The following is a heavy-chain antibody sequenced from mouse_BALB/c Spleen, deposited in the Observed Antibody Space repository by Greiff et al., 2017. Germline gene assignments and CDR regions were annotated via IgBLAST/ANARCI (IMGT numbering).Heavy chain of an antibody. CDR1: GYSITSDYA. CDR3: ARWREGSFAY. J-gene: IGHJ3*01. Sequence: EVMLVESGPGLVKPSQSLSLTCTVTGYSITSDYAWNWIRQFPGNKLEWMGYISYSGSTSYNPSLKSRISITRDTSKNQFFLQLNSVTTEDTATYYCARWREGSFAYWGQGTLVTVSA. V-gene: IGHV3-2*02. CDR2: ISYSGST.